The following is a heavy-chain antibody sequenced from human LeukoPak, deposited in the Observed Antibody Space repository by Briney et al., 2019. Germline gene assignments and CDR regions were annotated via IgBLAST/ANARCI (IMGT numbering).Heavy chain of an antibody. CDR3: ASTSMVRGVLYGMDV. CDR2: IYYSGST. Sequence: SETLSLTCTVFGGSISSGGYYWSWIRQHPGKGLEWIGYIYYSGSTYYNPSLKSRVTISVDTSKNQFSLKLSSVTAAGTAVYYCASTSMVRGVLYGMDVWGQGTTVTVSS. CDR1: GGSISSGGYY. D-gene: IGHD3-10*01. V-gene: IGHV4-31*03. J-gene: IGHJ6*02.